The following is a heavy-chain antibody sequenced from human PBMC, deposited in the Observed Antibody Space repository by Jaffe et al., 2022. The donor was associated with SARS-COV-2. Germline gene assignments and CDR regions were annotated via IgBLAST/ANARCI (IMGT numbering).Heavy chain of an antibody. D-gene: IGHD5-18*01. V-gene: IGHV3-15*01. Sequence: EVQLVESGGGLVKPGGSLRLSCAASGFTFSNAWMSWVRQAPGKGLEWVGRIKSKTDGGTTDYAAPVKGRFTISRDDSKNTLYLQMNSLKTEDTAVYYCTTRGYSYGGGYYFDYWGQGTLVTVSS. CDR2: IKSKTDGGTT. CDR3: TTRGYSYGGGYYFDY. CDR1: GFTFSNAW. J-gene: IGHJ4*02.